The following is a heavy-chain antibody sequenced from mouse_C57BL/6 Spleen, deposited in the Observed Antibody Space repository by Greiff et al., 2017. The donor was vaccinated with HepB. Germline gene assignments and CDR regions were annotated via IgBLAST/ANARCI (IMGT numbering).Heavy chain of an antibody. Sequence: EVQLVESGGGLVKPGGSLKLSCAASGFTFSSYAMSWVRQTPEKRLEWVATISDGGSYTYYPDNVKGRFTISRDNAKNNLYLQMSHLKSEDTAMYYCARYQSNYLWYFDVWGTGTTVTVSS. CDR2: ISDGGSYT. V-gene: IGHV5-4*01. D-gene: IGHD2-5*01. J-gene: IGHJ1*03. CDR3: ARYQSNYLWYFDV. CDR1: GFTFSSYA.